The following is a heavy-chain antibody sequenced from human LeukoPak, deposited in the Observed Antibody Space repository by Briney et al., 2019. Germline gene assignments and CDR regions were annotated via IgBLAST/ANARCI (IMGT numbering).Heavy chain of an antibody. CDR2: INHSGST. D-gene: IGHD3-3*01. J-gene: IGHJ4*02. Sequence: SETLSLTCAVYGGSFSGYYWSWIRQPPGKGLEWIGEINHSGSTNYNPSLKSRVTISVDTSKNQFSLKLSSVTAADTAVYYCASSYYDFWSGYYFGQRFDYWGQGTLVTVSS. CDR1: GGSFSGYY. V-gene: IGHV4-34*01. CDR3: ASSYYDFWSGYYFGQRFDY.